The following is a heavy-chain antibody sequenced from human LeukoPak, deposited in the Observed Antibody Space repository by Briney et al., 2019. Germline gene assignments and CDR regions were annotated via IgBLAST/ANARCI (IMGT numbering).Heavy chain of an antibody. V-gene: IGHV3-73*01. CDR2: IRSKANSYAT. J-gene: IGHJ6*03. Sequence: GGSLRLSCAASGFTFSGSAMHWVRQASGKGLEWVGRIRSKANSYATAYAASVKGRFTISRDDSKNTAYLQMNSLKTEDTAVYYCTLRNDFWSGYYEGYYYYMDVWGKGTTVTVSS. D-gene: IGHD3-3*01. CDR1: GFTFSGSA. CDR3: TLRNDFWSGYYEGYYYYMDV.